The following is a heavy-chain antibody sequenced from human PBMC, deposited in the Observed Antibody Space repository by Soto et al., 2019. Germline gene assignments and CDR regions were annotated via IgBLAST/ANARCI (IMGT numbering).Heavy chain of an antibody. CDR2: ISGSGGST. CDR1: GFTFSSYA. CDR3: AKKGDCSSTSCYPDYYYYYYVDV. V-gene: IGHV3-23*01. J-gene: IGHJ6*03. Sequence: GGSLRLSCAASGFTFSSYAMNWVRQAPGKGLEWVSAISGSGGSTYYADSVKGRFTISRDNSKNTLYLQMNSLRAEDTAVYYCAKKGDCSSTSCYPDYYYYYYVDVWGKGTTVTVSS. D-gene: IGHD2-2*01.